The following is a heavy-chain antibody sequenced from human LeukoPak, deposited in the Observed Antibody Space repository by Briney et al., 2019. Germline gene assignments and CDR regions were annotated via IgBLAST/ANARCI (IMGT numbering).Heavy chain of an antibody. D-gene: IGHD3-10*01. V-gene: IGHV3-7*01. Sequence: GGSLRLSCSASGLTFDSYWMSWVRQAPGKGLEWLVKIHRDGSRQSYVESVKGRFTISRDDDKTSLSLHMNSLRAEDTAVYYCNYKHVVRGVLLFDSWGQGTLVTVSS. J-gene: IGHJ4*02. CDR3: NYKHVVRGVLLFDS. CDR1: GLTFDSYW. CDR2: IHRDGSRQ.